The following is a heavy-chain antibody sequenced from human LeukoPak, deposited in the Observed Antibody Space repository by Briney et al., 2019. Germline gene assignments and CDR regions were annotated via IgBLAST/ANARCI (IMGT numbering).Heavy chain of an antibody. D-gene: IGHD1-26*01. CDR1: GGSFSGYY. CDR2: IYYSGST. V-gene: IGHV4-59*01. Sequence: SETLSLTCAVYGGSFSGYYWSWIRQPPGKGLEWIGYIYYSGSTNYNPSLKSRVTISVDTSKNQFSLRLSSVSAADTALYYCARDKENSGTFDYWGQGTLVTVSS. CDR3: ARDKENSGTFDY. J-gene: IGHJ4*02.